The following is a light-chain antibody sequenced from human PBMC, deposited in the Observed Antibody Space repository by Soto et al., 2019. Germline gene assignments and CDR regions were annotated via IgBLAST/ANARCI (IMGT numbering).Light chain of an antibody. CDR3: QQSYTTPRT. Sequence: DIPMTQSPSSLSASVGDRVTITCRASQSISSYLNWYQQKPGKAPKLLMYAASSLQSGVPSRFSGSGSGTDFTLTISSLHPEDFATYYCQQSYTTPRTFGQGTKVEIK. CDR2: AAS. J-gene: IGKJ1*01. CDR1: QSISSY. V-gene: IGKV1-39*01.